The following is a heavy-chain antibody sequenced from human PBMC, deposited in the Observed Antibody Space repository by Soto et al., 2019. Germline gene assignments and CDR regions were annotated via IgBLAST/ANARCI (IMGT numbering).Heavy chain of an antibody. CDR3: ARDRWAAMGNYFDY. V-gene: IGHV3-33*08. CDR1: GFTFSSYG. J-gene: IGHJ4*02. D-gene: IGHD5-18*01. CDR2: IWYDGSNK. Sequence: PGGSLRLSCAASGFTFSSYGMHWVRQAPGKGLEWVAVIWYDGSNKYYADSVKGRFTISRDNSKNTLYLQMNSLRAEDTAVYYCARDRWAAMGNYFDYWGQGTLVTVSS.